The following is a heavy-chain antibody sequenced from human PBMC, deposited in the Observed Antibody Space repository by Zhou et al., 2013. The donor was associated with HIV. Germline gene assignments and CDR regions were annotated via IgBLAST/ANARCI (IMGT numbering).Heavy chain of an antibody. V-gene: IGHV1-18*01. CDR2: ISGHNGNT. Sequence: QVQLLQSGAALKEPGTSVNLSCTTSGYIFTRNFLHWVRQAPGQGLEWMGWISGHNGNTNYAQRFQDRVVMTTDTSATTAYLQLRSLRADDTAVYFCARVIYYYDGRGIDYWGQGTLVTVSS. J-gene: IGHJ4*02. D-gene: IGHD3-22*01. CDR1: GYIFTRNF. CDR3: ARVIYYYDGRGIDY.